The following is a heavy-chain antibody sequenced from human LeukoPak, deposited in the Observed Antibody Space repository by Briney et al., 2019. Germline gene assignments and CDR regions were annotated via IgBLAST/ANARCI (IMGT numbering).Heavy chain of an antibody. D-gene: IGHD2-21*02. CDR3: ARGGSYCGGDCYVDY. V-gene: IGHV4-34*01. CDR2: INHSGST. Sequence: SETLSLTCAVYGGSFSPYYWSWIRQPPGKGLEWIGEINHSGSTNYNPSLKSRVTISVDASKNQFSLKLSSVTAADTAVYYCARGGSYCGGDCYVDYWGQGTLVTVSS. CDR1: GGSFSPYY. J-gene: IGHJ4*02.